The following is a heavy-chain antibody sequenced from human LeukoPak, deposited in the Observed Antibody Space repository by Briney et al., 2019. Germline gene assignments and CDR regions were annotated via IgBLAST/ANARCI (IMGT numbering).Heavy chain of an antibody. V-gene: IGHV3-48*01. Sequence: GGSLRLSCAASGFTFSSYIMDWVRQAPGKGLEWVSCISTSSSAIYYADSVKGRFTISRDNAQNSLYLQMDSLRAEDTAVHYCARAVDTATDYFDYWGQGTLVTVSS. J-gene: IGHJ4*02. CDR2: ISTSSSAI. CDR3: ARAVDTATDYFDY. D-gene: IGHD5-18*01. CDR1: GFTFSSYI.